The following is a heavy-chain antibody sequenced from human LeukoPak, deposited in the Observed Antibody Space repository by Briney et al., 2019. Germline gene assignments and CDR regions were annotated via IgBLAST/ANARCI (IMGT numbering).Heavy chain of an antibody. CDR3: AREGVAAGGLDY. V-gene: IGHV3-48*02. CDR2: INRISNII. Sequence: GGSLRLSCAASVFTFSCYSMTWVRQAPGRGLEWVSYINRISNIIDYADSVKGRFTISRDSAKNSLYLQMNSLRDDDTAVYYCAREGVAAGGLDYWGQGTLVTVSS. D-gene: IGHD2-15*01. J-gene: IGHJ4*02. CDR1: VFTFSCYS.